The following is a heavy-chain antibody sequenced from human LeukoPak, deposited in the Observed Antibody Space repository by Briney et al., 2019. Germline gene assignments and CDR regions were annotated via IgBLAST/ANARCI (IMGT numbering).Heavy chain of an antibody. CDR2: ISSSSSTI. V-gene: IGHV3-48*01. CDR3: AGVRRVVPAAMGY. CDR1: GFTFSSYS. J-gene: IGHJ4*02. Sequence: GGSLRLSCAASGFTFSSYSMNWVRQAPGKGLEWVSYISSSSSTIYYADSVKGRFTISRDNAKNSLYLQMNSLRAEDTAVYYCAGVRRVVPAAMGYWGQGTLVTVSS. D-gene: IGHD2-2*01.